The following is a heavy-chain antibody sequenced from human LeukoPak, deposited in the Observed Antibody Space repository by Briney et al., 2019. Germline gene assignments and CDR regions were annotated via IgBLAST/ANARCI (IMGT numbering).Heavy chain of an antibody. J-gene: IGHJ4*02. D-gene: IGHD2-2*01. Sequence: GGSLRLSCAASGFTFSSYGMHWVRQAPGKGLEWVAFIRYDGSNKYYADSVKGRFTISRDNSKNTLYLQMNRLRAEDTAVYYCAKGSRGSCSRTYCYPFDYWGQGTLVTVSS. CDR3: AKGSRGSCSRTYCYPFDY. V-gene: IGHV3-30*02. CDR1: GFTFSSYG. CDR2: IRYDGSNK.